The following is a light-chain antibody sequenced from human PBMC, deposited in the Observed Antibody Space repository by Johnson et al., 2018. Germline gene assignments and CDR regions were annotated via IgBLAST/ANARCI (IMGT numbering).Light chain of an antibody. J-gene: IGLJ1*01. CDR1: SSNIGNNY. CDR3: GTWDSILSAGNG. V-gene: IGLV1-51*02. Sequence: QSVLTQPPSVSAVPGQKVTISCSGSSSNIGNNYVSWYQQLPGTAPKLLIYENNKRPSGIPDRFSGSKSGTSATLGITGLQTGDEADYYCGTWDSILSAGNGFGTGTKVTGL. CDR2: ENN.